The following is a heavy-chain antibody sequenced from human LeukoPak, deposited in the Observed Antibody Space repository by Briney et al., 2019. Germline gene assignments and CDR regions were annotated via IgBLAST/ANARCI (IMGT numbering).Heavy chain of an antibody. CDR2: IIPIFGTA. D-gene: IGHD3-3*01. V-gene: IGHV1-69*05. CDR3: AREGGLGSYDFWSGPESWFDP. CDR1: GYAFTPYY. J-gene: IGHJ5*02. Sequence: SVKVSCKASGYAFTPYYMHWVRQAPGQGLEWMGGIIPIFGTANYAQKFQGRVTITTDESTSTAYMELRSLRSDDTAVYYCAREGGLGSYDFWSGPESWFDPWGQGTLVTVSS.